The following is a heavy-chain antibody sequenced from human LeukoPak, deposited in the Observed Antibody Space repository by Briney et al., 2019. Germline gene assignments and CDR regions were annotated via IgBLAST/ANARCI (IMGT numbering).Heavy chain of an antibody. V-gene: IGHV1-24*01. CDR2: FDPEDGET. CDR3: ARDASYYFNY. J-gene: IGHJ4*02. CDR1: GYTLTELS. Sequence: ASVKVSCKVSGYTLTELSMHWVRQAPGKGLEWMGGFDPEDGETIYAQKFQGRVTITADESTSIAYMELSSLRSEDTAVYYCARDASYYFNYWGQGTLVTVSS.